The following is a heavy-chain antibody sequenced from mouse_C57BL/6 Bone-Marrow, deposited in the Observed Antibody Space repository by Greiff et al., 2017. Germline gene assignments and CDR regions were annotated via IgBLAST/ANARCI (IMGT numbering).Heavy chain of an antibody. Sequence: EVQGVESGGGLVKPGGSLKLSCAASGFTFSSYAMSWVRQTPEKRLEWVATISDGGSYTYYPDNVKGRFTISRDNAKNNLYLQMSHLKSEDTAMYYCARGRWLGGVWVAYWGQGTLVTVSA. CDR2: ISDGGSYT. CDR3: ARGRWLGGVWVAY. V-gene: IGHV5-4*01. J-gene: IGHJ3*01. D-gene: IGHD2-3*01. CDR1: GFTFSSYA.